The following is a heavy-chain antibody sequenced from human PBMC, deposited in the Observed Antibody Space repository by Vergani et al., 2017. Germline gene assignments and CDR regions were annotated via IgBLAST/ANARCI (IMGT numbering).Heavy chain of an antibody. J-gene: IGHJ4*02. CDR3: VKDAGSYENFFAS. CDR1: GFTFSTYA. V-gene: IGHV3-23*01. D-gene: IGHD1-26*01. Sequence: EVQLLESGGSLKQPGGSVRLSCAASGFTFSTYAMHWVRQAPGKGLEWGSALTGGGGGTYYADSFKGRFIISRDNSRDTLYLQMNSLRPEDTATYYCVKDAGSYENFFASWGQGTLFTVSS. CDR2: LTGGGGGT.